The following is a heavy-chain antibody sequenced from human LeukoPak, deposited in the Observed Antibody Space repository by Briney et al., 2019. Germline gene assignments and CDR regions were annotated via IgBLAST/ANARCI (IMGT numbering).Heavy chain of an antibody. J-gene: IGHJ4*02. CDR1: GGTFSSYT. V-gene: IGHV1-8*02. D-gene: IGHD5-24*01. Sequence: ASVKVSCKASGGTFSSYTISWVRQAPGQGLEWMGWMNPNSGNTGYAQKFQGRVTMTRNTSISTAYMELSSLRSEDTAVYYCARGRPKMATGYWGQGTLVTVSS. CDR3: ARGRPKMATGY. CDR2: MNPNSGNT.